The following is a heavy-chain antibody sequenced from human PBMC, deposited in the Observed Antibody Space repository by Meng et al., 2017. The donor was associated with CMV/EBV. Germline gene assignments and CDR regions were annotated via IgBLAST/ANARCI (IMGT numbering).Heavy chain of an antibody. J-gene: IGHJ3*02. V-gene: IGHV1-8*01. CDR2: MNPNSGNT. D-gene: IGHD3-22*01. CDR1: GYTFTSYD. CDR3: ARDSSEQAGNTMIIVAYAALDI. Sequence: ASVKVSCKASGYTFTSYDINWVRQATGQGLEWMGWMNPNSGNTGYAQKFQGRVTMTRNTSISTAYMELSSLRSEDTAVYYCARDSSEQAGNTMIIVAYAALDIWGQGTMVTVSS.